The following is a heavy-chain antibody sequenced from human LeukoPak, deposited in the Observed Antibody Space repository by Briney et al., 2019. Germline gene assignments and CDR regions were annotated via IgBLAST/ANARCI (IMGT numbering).Heavy chain of an antibody. V-gene: IGHV3-7*01. Sequence: GGSLRLSCATSGFTFSTYWMSWVRQAPGKGLEWVANMRQDGGEIYYVDSVKGRFTISRDNAKNSLSLQMNGLRAEDTAVYYCARRVSGREKYFDYWGQGTLVTVSS. D-gene: IGHD6-19*01. CDR2: MRQDGGEI. CDR1: GFTFSTYW. CDR3: ARRVSGREKYFDY. J-gene: IGHJ4*02.